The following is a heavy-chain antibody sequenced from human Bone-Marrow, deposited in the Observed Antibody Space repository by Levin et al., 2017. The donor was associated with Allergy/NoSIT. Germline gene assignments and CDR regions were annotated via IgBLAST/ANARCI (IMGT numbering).Heavy chain of an antibody. Sequence: SCAASGFIFRNYVMNWVRQAPGKGLEWVSQISGSGGNTHYADSVKGRFTISRDNSKNTLYLQMNSLRVEDTAVYYCAGYDTSAYHSPFDYWGQGTLVTVSS. D-gene: IGHD3-22*01. J-gene: IGHJ4*02. CDR3: AGYDTSAYHSPFDY. CDR1: GFIFRNYV. V-gene: IGHV3-23*01. CDR2: ISGSGGNT.